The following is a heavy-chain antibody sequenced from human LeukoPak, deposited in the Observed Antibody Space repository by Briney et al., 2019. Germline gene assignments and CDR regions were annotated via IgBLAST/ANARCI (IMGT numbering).Heavy chain of an antibody. CDR3: VRDTASSTVGVDY. CDR1: GFTFSSYE. D-gene: IGHD3-16*01. CDR2: ISSSGSTI. Sequence: GGSLRLPCAASGFTFSSYEMNWVRQAPGKGLEWVSYISSSGSTIYYADSVKGRFTISRDNAKNSLYLQMNSLRAEDTAVYYCVRDTASSTVGVDYWGQGTLVTVSS. J-gene: IGHJ4*02. V-gene: IGHV3-48*03.